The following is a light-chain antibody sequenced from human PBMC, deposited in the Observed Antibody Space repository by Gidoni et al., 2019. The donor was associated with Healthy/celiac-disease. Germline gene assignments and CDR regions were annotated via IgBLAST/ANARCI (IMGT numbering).Light chain of an antibody. CDR3: QQYYSTPLT. J-gene: IGKJ4*01. V-gene: IGKV4-1*01. Sequence: DIVMTQSPDSLAVSLGERATINFKSSQSVLYSSNNKNYLSWYQQKPGQPPKLIIYCASTRESGVPDRFSGSGSGTDFTLTISSLQAEDVAVYYCQQYYSTPLTFGGGTKVEIK. CDR2: CAS. CDR1: QSVLYSSNNKNY.